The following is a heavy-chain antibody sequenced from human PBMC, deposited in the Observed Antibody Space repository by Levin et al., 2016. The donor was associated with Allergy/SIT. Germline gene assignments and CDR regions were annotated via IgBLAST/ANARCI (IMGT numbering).Heavy chain of an antibody. CDR1: GFTFSSYG. V-gene: IGHV3-33*06. CDR2: IWYDGSNK. Sequence: GESLKISCAASGFTFSSYGMHWVRQAPGKGLEWVAVIWYDGSNKYYADSVKGRFTISRDNSKNTLYLQMNSLRAEDTAVYYCAKWVGWDIVVVPAAQREYYFDYWGQGTLVTVSS. J-gene: IGHJ4*02. D-gene: IGHD2-2*01. CDR3: AKWVGWDIVVVPAAQREYYFDY.